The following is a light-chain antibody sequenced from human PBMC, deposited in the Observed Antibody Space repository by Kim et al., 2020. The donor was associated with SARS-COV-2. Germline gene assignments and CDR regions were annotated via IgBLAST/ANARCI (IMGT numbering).Light chain of an antibody. CDR2: AAS. CDR3: QHLSSPLT. Sequence: SAAVGNRVTITCRASQDSSTYLAWYQQKPGKAPNLLICAASTLQSGVPSRFSGSGSGTEFTLTISSLQPEDFATYYCQHLSSPLTFGGGTKVDIK. CDR1: QDSSTY. V-gene: IGKV1-9*01. J-gene: IGKJ4*01.